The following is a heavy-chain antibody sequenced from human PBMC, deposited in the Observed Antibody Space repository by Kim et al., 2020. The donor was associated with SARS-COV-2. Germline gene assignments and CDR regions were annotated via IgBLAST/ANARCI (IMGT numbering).Heavy chain of an antibody. D-gene: IGHD6-6*01. CDR1: GGTFSSYA. CDR2: IIPIFGTA. Sequence: SVKVSCKASGGTFSSYAISWVRQAPGQGLEWMGGIIPIFGTANYAQKFQGRVTITADESTSTAYMELSSLRSEDTAVYYCAGGQKGSSSYYYYYGMDVWGQGTTVTVSS. CDR3: AGGQKGSSSYYYYYGMDV. V-gene: IGHV1-69*13. J-gene: IGHJ6*02.